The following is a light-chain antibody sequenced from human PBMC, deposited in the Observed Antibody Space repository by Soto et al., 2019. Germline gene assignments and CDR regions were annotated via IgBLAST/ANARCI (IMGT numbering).Light chain of an antibody. J-gene: IGKJ3*01. Sequence: DIQMTQSPSSLSASVGDRITITCRASQSISSYLNWYQQKPGKAPKLLIYAASSLQRGVPSRFSGSGSGTDFTLTISSLQPEDFATYYCQQSYNTPFTFGPGTKVDIK. V-gene: IGKV1-39*01. CDR3: QQSYNTPFT. CDR2: AAS. CDR1: QSISSY.